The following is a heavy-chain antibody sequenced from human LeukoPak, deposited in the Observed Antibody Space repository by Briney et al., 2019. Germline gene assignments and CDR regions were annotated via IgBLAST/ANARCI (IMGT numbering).Heavy chain of an antibody. CDR3: AREGSHGSGSYHSWFDP. Sequence: SETLSLTCTVSGGSFSSHYWSWFRQPAGKGLEWIRRIFTSGSTKYNPSLKSRVTMSGDTSKNQFSLKLSSVTAADTAVYYCAREGSHGSGSYHSWFDPWGQGTLVTVSS. CDR2: IFTSGST. J-gene: IGHJ5*02. D-gene: IGHD3-10*01. V-gene: IGHV4-4*07. CDR1: GGSFSSHY.